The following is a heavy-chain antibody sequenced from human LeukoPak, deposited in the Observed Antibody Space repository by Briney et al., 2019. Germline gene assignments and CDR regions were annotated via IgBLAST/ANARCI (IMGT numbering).Heavy chain of an antibody. CDR1: GFMFSSNW. D-gene: IGHD5-12*01. CDR2: IKEDGTET. J-gene: IGHJ4*02. CDR3: AKGGATICDN. Sequence: SGGSLRLSCAASGFMFSSNWMSWVRLAPGKGLEWVANIKEDGTETYYVDSVKGRFTISRDNAKNTLYLQMSSLRAEDTAVYYCAKGGATICDNWGQGTLVTVSS. V-gene: IGHV3-7*01.